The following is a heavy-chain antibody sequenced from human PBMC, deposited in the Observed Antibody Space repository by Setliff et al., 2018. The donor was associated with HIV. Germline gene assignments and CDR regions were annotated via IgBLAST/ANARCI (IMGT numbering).Heavy chain of an antibody. J-gene: IGHJ3*02. CDR3: ARDRYGGTYDAFEI. CDR2: IYTSGST. D-gene: IGHD1-26*01. Sequence: SETLSLTCTVSGGSITSGSYYWSWIRQPAGKGLAWIGHIYTSGSTNYNTSLKSRVIMSVDTSKKQFYLKLSSVTAADTAVYYCARDRYGGTYDAFEIWGQGTMVTVSS. CDR1: GGSITSGSYY. V-gene: IGHV4-61*09.